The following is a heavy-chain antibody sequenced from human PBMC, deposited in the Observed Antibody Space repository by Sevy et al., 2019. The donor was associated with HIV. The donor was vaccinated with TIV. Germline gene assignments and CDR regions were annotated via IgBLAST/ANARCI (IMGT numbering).Heavy chain of an antibody. D-gene: IGHD3-10*01. J-gene: IGHJ4*02. V-gene: IGHV3-30*02. Sequence: GGSLRLSCAASGFTFSSYDMHWVRQAPGKGLEWVAFIRHDGSNKYYADSVKGRFTISRDNSKNTLYLQMNSLRAEDTAVYYCATGSYLPFDYWGQGTLVTVSS. CDR1: GFTFSSYD. CDR3: ATGSYLPFDY. CDR2: IRHDGSNK.